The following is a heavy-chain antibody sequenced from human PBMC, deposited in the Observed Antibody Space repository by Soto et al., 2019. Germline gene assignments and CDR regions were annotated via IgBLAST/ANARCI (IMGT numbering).Heavy chain of an antibody. D-gene: IGHD3-10*01. CDR2: FDPEDGET. CDR1: GYTLTELS. J-gene: IGHJ4*02. V-gene: IGHV1-24*01. Sequence: ASVKVSCKVSGYTLTELSMHWVRQAPGKGLEWMGGFDPEDGETIYAQKFQGRVTMTEDTSTDTAYMELSSLRSEDTAVYYCATKAVLLWFGEFAYFDYWGQGTLVTVSS. CDR3: ATKAVLLWFGEFAYFDY.